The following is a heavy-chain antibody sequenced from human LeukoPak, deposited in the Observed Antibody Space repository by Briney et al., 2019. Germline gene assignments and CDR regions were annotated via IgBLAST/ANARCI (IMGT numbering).Heavy chain of an antibody. CDR3: ARDGSYKLDY. J-gene: IGHJ4*02. Sequence: PGGSLRLSCAASGFTFSSYSMNWVRQAPGKGLEWVSSISSSSSYIYYADSVKGRFTISRDNAKNTLYLQMNNLRADDTGIYYCARDGSYKLDYWGQGALVTVSS. V-gene: IGHV3-21*01. D-gene: IGHD1-26*01. CDR2: ISSSSSYI. CDR1: GFTFSSYS.